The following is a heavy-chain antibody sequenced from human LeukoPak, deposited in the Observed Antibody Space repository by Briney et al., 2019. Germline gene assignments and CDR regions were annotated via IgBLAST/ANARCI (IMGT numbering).Heavy chain of an antibody. CDR3: ARARRLGYYYYYMDV. CDR2: INHSGST. V-gene: IGHV4-34*01. J-gene: IGHJ6*03. Sequence: SETLSLTCAVYGGSFSGYYWSWIRQPPGKGLEWIGEINHSGSTNYNPSLKSRVTISVDTSKNQFSLKLSSVTAADTAVYYCARARRLGYYYYYMDVWGKGTTVTVSS. D-gene: IGHD3-9*01. CDR1: GGSFSGYY.